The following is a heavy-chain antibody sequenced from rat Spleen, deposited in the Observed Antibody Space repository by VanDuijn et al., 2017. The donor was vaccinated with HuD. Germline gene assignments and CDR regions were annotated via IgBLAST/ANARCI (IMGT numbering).Heavy chain of an antibody. CDR3: VTERLGVEG. Sequence: EVQLVESGGGLVQPGRSLKLSCVASGFTFNNYWMSWIRQAPGKGLEWVASITNTGGGNTYYRDSVKGRFTISRDNAESTLYLQMSNLGSEDTATYYCVTERLGVEGWGQGVMVTVSS. D-gene: IGHD1-11*01. CDR2: ITNTGGGNT. CDR1: GFTFNNYW. V-gene: IGHV5-31*01. J-gene: IGHJ2*01.